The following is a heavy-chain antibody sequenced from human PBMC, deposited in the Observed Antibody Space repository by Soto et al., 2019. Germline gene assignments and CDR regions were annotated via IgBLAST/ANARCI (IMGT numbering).Heavy chain of an antibody. D-gene: IGHD4-4*01. CDR3: ARDTRLMTTVTSPYDS. J-gene: IGHJ5*01. CDR2: INPNSGGT. CDR1: GYTFTGYY. Sequence: QVQLVQSGAEVKKPGASVKVSCKASGYTFTGYYMHWVRQAPGQGLEWMGWINPNSGGTNYAQKFQGGVTMTRDTSISTAYMELSRLRSDDTAVYYCARDTRLMTTVTSPYDSWGQGTLVTVSS. V-gene: IGHV1-2*02.